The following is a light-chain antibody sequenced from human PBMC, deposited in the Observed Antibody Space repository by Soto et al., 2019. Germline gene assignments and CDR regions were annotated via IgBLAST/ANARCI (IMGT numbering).Light chain of an antibody. CDR2: TVS. J-gene: IGKJ5*01. Sequence: DIVMTQTPLSLTLTPGERASISCRSSQSLLDSDDGNTYLDWYLQKPGQPPQLLIYTVSYRASGVPDRFSGSGAGTDFTLTISSLQPEDVATYYGQRTYNAPAIGQGTRLEI. CDR1: QSLLDSDDGNTY. CDR3: QRTYNAPA. V-gene: IGKV2-40*01.